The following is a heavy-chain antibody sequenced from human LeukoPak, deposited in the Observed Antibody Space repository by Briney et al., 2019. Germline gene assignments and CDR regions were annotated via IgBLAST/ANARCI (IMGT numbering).Heavy chain of an antibody. J-gene: IGHJ4*02. CDR3: ARPAGWDPPAD. V-gene: IGHV5-51*01. Sequence: GESLKISCKSSGYSFTSYWVAWVRQMPGKGLELMRIIYPGDSDTRYSPSFQGQVTLSADKSISTAYLQWSSLKASDTAMYYCARPAGWDPPADWGQGTLVTVSS. CDR1: GYSFTSYW. CDR2: IYPGDSDT. D-gene: IGHD6-19*01.